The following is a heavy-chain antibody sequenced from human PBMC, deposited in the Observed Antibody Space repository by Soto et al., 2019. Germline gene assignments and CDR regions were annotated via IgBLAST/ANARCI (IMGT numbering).Heavy chain of an antibody. V-gene: IGHV3-33*01. J-gene: IGHJ6*02. D-gene: IGHD6-25*01. CDR1: GFTFSSYG. Sequence: GGSLRLSCAASGFTFSSYGMHWVRQAPGKGLEWVAVIWYDGSNKYYADSVKGRFTISRDNSKNTLYLQMNSLRAEDTAVYYCAREGIAALYYGMDVWGQGTTVTVSS. CDR2: IWYDGSNK. CDR3: AREGIAALYYGMDV.